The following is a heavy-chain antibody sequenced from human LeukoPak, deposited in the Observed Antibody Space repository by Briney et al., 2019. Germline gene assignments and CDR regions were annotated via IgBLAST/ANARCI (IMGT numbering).Heavy chain of an antibody. CDR2: IYYSGNT. D-gene: IGHD5-18*01. CDR3: ARYTSMVAFHAHGFDI. J-gene: IGHJ3*02. CDR1: GGSISSGGYY. V-gene: IGHV4-61*08. Sequence: PSETLSLTCTVSGGSISSGGYYWSRIRQPPGKGLEWIGYIYYSGNTNYNPSLKSRVTISVDTSKNQFSLKLRSVTAADTAVYYCARYTSMVAFHAHGFDIWGQGAMVTVS.